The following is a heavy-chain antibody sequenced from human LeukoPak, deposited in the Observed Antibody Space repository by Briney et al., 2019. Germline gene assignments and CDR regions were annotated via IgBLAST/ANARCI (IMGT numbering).Heavy chain of an antibody. CDR2: ISDDGSIT. J-gene: IGHJ6*02. D-gene: IGHD2-15*01. CDR1: AFTFSRDW. CDR3: ARSLGYCSGGSCYRYYGMDV. Sequence: HLGGSLRLSCAASAFTFSRDWMHWVRQAPGKGLVWVSRISDDGSITTYADSVNGRFTISRDNAKNSLYLQMNSLRAEDTAVYYCARSLGYCSGGSCYRYYGMDVWGQGTTVTVSS. V-gene: IGHV3-74*03.